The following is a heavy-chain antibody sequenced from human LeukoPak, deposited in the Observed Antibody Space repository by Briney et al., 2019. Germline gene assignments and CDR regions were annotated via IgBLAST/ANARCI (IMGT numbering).Heavy chain of an antibody. CDR3: AKWGDYDVLTGYYVPDY. V-gene: IGHV3-23*01. CDR2: ILGSGVTT. Sequence: PGGSLRLSCAASGFTFSNYAMSWVRQAPGKGLEWVSAILGSGVTTYYADSVKGRFTVSRDNSKSTLYLQINTLRAEDTALYYCAKWGDYDVLTGYYVPDYWGQGTLVTVSS. D-gene: IGHD3-9*01. CDR1: GFTFSNYA. J-gene: IGHJ4*02.